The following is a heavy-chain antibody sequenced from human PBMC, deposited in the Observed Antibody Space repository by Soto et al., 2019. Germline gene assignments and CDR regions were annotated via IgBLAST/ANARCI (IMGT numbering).Heavy chain of an antibody. CDR1: GFTFSSYA. Sequence: EVQLLESGGGLVQSGGSLRISCAASGFTFSSYAMSWVRQAPGKGLEWVSAISGSGGGTYYADSVKGRFTISRDNSKDTLYLQMNSLRAEDTAVYYCAKGRYCGGGSCYSFASWGQGTLVTVSS. CDR2: ISGSGGGT. J-gene: IGHJ4*02. V-gene: IGHV3-23*01. CDR3: AKGRYCGGGSCYSFAS. D-gene: IGHD2-15*01.